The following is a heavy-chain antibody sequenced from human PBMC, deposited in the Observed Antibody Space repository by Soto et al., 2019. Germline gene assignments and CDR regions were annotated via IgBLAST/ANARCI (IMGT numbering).Heavy chain of an antibody. D-gene: IGHD3-22*01. CDR2: IYYGGST. J-gene: IGHJ4*01. CDR3: ARGGYYYENSGQNAYDY. CDR1: GGSISSGGYD. V-gene: IGHV4-31*11. Sequence: SGTLSLTWAVSGGSISSGGYDWSWNRQHPGKGLEWIGYIYYGGSTYYTPSLKSRATISGDTSKNQFSLKLSSVTAADTAVYYCARGGYYYENSGQNAYDYWGQGIPVTVSS.